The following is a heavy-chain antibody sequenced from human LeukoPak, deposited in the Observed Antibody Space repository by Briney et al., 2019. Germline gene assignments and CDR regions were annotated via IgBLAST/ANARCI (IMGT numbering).Heavy chain of an antibody. D-gene: IGHD2-2*01. Sequence: ASVKVSCKASGYTFTSYYMHWVRQAPGQGLEWMGIINPSGGSTSYAQKFQGRVTMTRHTSTSTVYMELSSLRSEDTAVYYCVRLGSTSPGNWYKLFDQWGQGTLVTVSS. J-gene: IGHJ4*02. CDR2: INPSGGST. V-gene: IGHV1-46*01. CDR1: GYTFTSYY. CDR3: VRLGSTSPGNWYKLFDQ.